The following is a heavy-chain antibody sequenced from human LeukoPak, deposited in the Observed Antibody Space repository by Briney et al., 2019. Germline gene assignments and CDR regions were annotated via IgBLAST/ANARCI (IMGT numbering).Heavy chain of an antibody. CDR3: ARDTNWYPIDY. CDR1: GFTFSDHW. CDR2: IKQDGSEK. D-gene: IGHD1-1*01. V-gene: IGHV3-7*03. J-gene: IGHJ4*02. Sequence: GGSLRLSCAASGFTFSDHWMIWVRQAPGEGLEWVANIKQDGSEKNYVDSVKGRFTISRDNAKNSLYLQMNSLRAEDTAVYHCARDTNWYPIDYWGQGTLVTVSS.